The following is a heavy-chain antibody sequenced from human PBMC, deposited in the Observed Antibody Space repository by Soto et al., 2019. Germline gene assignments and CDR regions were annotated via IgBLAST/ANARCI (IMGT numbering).Heavy chain of an antibody. CDR3: AKSPQGCSGGSCYLYFDY. CDR1: GFTFSSYG. J-gene: IGHJ4*02. Sequence: QVQLVESGGGVVQPGRSLRLSCAASGFTFSSYGMHWVRQAPGKGLEWVAVISYDGSNKYYADSVKGRFTISRDNSENTLYLQMNSLRAEDTAVYYCAKSPQGCSGGSCYLYFDYWGQGTLVTVSS. D-gene: IGHD2-15*01. CDR2: ISYDGSNK. V-gene: IGHV3-30*18.